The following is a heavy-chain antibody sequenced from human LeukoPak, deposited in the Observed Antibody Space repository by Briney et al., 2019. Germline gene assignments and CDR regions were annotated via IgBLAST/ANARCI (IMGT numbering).Heavy chain of an antibody. CDR1: GFTFSSYA. CDR2: ISGSGGST. CDR3: ASYDFWSGYYPGFDY. D-gene: IGHD3-3*01. Sequence: GGSLRLSCAVSGFTFSSYAMSYVRPAPGKGLEWVSAISGSGGSTYYADSVKGRFTISRDNSKITLYLQMTSLRAEDTAVYCCASYDFWSGYYPGFDYWGQGTLVTVSS. V-gene: IGHV3-23*01. J-gene: IGHJ4*02.